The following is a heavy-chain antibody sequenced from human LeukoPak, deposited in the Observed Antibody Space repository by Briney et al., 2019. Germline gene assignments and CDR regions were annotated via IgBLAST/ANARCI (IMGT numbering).Heavy chain of an antibody. CDR3: ARAGYGGNAFDI. Sequence: SETLSLTCAVYGGSFSSYYWSWIRQPPGKGLEWIGEINHSGSTNYNPSLKSRVTISVDTSKNQFSLKLSSVTAADTAVYYCARAGYGGNAFDIWGQGTMVTVSS. D-gene: IGHD4-23*01. CDR2: INHSGST. CDR1: GGSFSSYY. J-gene: IGHJ3*02. V-gene: IGHV4-34*01.